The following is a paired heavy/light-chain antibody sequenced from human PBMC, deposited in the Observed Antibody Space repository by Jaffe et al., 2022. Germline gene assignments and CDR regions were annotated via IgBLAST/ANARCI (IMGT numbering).Heavy chain of an antibody. CDR1: GYNFNTYW. J-gene: IGHJ4*02. CDR3: VKHATSGQTYHFDY. V-gene: IGHV5-51*03. Sequence: EVQLVQSGAEVKKPGESLKISCKGSGYNFNTYWIAWVRQTPGKGLEWIGIIYPGDSDTRYSPSFQGQVTISADKSISTAYLQWSSLTASDSGIYYCVKHATSGQTYHFDYWGQGTLVTVSS. D-gene: IGHD3-10*01. CDR2: IYPGDSDT.
Light chain of an antibody. V-gene: IGKV4-1*01. CDR2: WAS. CDR3: QQYDTTPPT. Sequence: DIVMTQSPDSLAVSLGERATINCKSSQSILYSANNRNYLAWYQQKPGQPPKVLIYWASTRESGVPDRFSGSGSGTDFTLTISSLQAEDVAVYYCQQYDTTPPTFGQGTKLEIK. CDR1: QSILYSANNRNY. J-gene: IGKJ2*01.